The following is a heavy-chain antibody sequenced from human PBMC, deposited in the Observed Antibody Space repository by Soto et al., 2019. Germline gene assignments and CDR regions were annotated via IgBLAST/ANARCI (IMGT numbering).Heavy chain of an antibody. CDR2: IRSKAYGGTT. D-gene: IGHD1-26*01. CDR3: TRVGATDGVAFEI. Sequence: GGSLRLSCTASGFTVGDYGMSWVRQAPGKGLEWVGFIRSKAYGGTTDYAASVKGRFTISRDDFKSIAYLQMNSLKTEDTAVYYCTRVGATDGVAFEIWGQGTMVTVS. V-gene: IGHV3-49*04. J-gene: IGHJ3*02. CDR1: GFTVGDYG.